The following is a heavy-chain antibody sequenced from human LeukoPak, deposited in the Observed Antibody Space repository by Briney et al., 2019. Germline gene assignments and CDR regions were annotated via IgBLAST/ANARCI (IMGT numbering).Heavy chain of an antibody. CDR3: ARHRDNYDDRIDY. CDR2: IYYSGST. D-gene: IGHD3-22*01. J-gene: IGHJ4*02. CDR1: GGSISSGSYY. Sequence: PSETLSLTCTVSGGSISSGSYYWGWIRQPPGKGLEWIGSIYYSGSTFYNPPLKSRVTISVEASKNQFSLKLSSVTAADTAVYYCARHRDNYDDRIDYWGQGTLVTVSS. V-gene: IGHV4-39*01.